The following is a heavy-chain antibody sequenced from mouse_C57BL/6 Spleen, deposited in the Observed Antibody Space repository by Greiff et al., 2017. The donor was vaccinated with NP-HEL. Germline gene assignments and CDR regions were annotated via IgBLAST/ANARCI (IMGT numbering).Heavy chain of an antibody. V-gene: IGHV1-76*01. CDR1: GYTFTDYY. J-gene: IGHJ2*01. CDR3: ARFDYGFDY. D-gene: IGHD2-4*01. Sequence: VKLVESGAELVRPGASVKLSCKASGYTFTDYYINWVKQRPGQGLEWIARIYPGSGNTYYNEKFKGKATLTAEKSSSTAYMQLSSLTSEDSAVYFCARFDYGFDYWGQGTTLTVSS. CDR2: IYPGSGNT.